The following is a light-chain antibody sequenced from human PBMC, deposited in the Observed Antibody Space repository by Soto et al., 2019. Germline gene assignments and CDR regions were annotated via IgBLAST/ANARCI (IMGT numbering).Light chain of an antibody. CDR3: QRYNNLPLT. CDR2: DTS. J-gene: IGKJ4*01. CDR1: QGIGDT. V-gene: IGKV3-15*01. Sequence: EVVMTQSPATLSVSPGEGATRSCRASQGIGDTLALYQHKPGQTPRLLIYDTSTRATGVPARFSGSRSGTEFALTIVSLQSEDFAVYYCQRYNNLPLTFGGGTKVESK.